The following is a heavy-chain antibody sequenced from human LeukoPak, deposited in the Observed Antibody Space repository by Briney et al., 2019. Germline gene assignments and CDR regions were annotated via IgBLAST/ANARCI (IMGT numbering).Heavy chain of an antibody. V-gene: IGHV4-59*01. CDR2: IYYSGST. CDR3: ARMGTRGKWLRLTPYYFDY. J-gene: IGHJ4*02. CDR1: GGSISSYY. D-gene: IGHD5-12*01. Sequence: SETLSLTCTVSGGSISSYYWSWIRQPPGKGLEWLGYIYYSGSTNYNPSLKRRVTISVDTSKNQFSLKLSSVTAADTAVYYCARMGTRGKWLRLTPYYFDYWGRGTLVTVSS.